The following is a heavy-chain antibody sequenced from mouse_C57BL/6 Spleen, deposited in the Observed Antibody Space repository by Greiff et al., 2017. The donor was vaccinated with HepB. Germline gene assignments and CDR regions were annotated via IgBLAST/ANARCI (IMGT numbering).Heavy chain of an antibody. CDR1: GYTFTSYW. V-gene: IGHV1-59*01. Sequence: QVQLQQPGAELVRPGTSVKLSCKASGYTFTSYWMHWVKQRPGQGLEWIGVIDPSDSYTNYNQKFKGKATLTVDTSSSTAYMQLSSLTSVDSAVYYCAREDYYGSSHWYVDVWGTGTTVTVSS. CDR2: IDPSDSYT. J-gene: IGHJ1*03. D-gene: IGHD1-1*01. CDR3: AREDYYGSSHWYVDV.